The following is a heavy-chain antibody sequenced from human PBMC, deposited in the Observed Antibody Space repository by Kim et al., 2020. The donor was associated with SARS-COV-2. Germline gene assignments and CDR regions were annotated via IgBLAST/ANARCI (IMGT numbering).Heavy chain of an antibody. D-gene: IGHD3-10*01. V-gene: IGHV3-23*01. CDR2: ISGSGGST. CDR1: GFTFSSYA. Sequence: GGSLRLSCAASGFTFSSYAMSWVRQAPGKGLEWVSAISGSGGSTYYADSVKGRFTISRDNSKNTLYLQMNSLRAEDTAVYYCAKGSVWFGELHPFDYWGQGTLVTVSS. CDR3: AKGSVWFGELHPFDY. J-gene: IGHJ4*02.